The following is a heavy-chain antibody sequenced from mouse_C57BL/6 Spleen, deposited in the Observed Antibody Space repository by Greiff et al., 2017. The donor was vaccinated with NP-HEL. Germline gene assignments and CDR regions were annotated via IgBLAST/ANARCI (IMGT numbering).Heavy chain of an antibody. V-gene: IGHV1-42*01. CDR2: INPSTGGT. D-gene: IGHD1-1*01. CDR3: ARSDYYD. CDR1: GYSFTGYY. J-gene: IGHJ2*01. Sequence: EVQLVESGPELVKPGASVKISCKASGYSFTGYYMNWVKQSPEKSLEWIGEINPSTGGTTYNQKFKAKATLTVDKSSSTAYMQLKSLTSEDSAVYYCARSDYYDWGQGTTLTVSS.